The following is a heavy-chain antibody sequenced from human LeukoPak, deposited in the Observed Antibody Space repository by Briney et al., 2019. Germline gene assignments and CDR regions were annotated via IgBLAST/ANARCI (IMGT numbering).Heavy chain of an antibody. CDR2: TNRDASEK. J-gene: IGHJ4*02. D-gene: IGHD2-8*01. Sequence: GSLRLSCAASGFTFSSYWMTWVRQAPGKGLEWVANTNRDASEKYYVDSVKGRFTISRDNAKNSLYLQMTSLRADDTAVYYCARDNPMVYATYDHWGQGTLVTVSS. CDR3: ARDNPMVYATYDH. CDR1: GFTFSSYW. V-gene: IGHV3-7*01.